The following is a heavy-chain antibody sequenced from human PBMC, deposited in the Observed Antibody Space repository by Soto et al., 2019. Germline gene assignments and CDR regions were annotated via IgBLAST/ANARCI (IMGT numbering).Heavy chain of an antibody. J-gene: IGHJ5*02. D-gene: IGHD1-26*01. CDR1: GGSISSGGYY. V-gene: IGHV4-30-4*01. CDR3: AREFSGSYVNWFDP. CDR2: IYYSGST. Sequence: SETQSLTCTVSGGSISSGGYYWSWIRQPPGKGLEWIGYIYYSGSTYYNPSLKSRVTISVDTSKNQFSLKLSSVTAADTAVYYCAREFSGSYVNWFDPWGQGTLVTVSS.